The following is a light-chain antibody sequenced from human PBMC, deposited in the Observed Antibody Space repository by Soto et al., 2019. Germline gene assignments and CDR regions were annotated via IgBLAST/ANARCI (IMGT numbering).Light chain of an antibody. Sequence: DIQMTQSPSTLSGSVGDRVTITCRASQTISSWLAWYQQKPGKAPKLLIYKASTLKSGVPSRFSGSGSGTEFTLTISSLQPDDFATFYCLQYKTYPLTFGGGTKVEI. J-gene: IGKJ4*01. CDR1: QTISSW. V-gene: IGKV1-5*03. CDR2: KAS. CDR3: LQYKTYPLT.